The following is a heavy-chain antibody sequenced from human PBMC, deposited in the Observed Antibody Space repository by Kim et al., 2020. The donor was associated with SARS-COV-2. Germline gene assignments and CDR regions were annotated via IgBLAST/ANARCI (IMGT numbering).Heavy chain of an antibody. CDR3: VRGQQWLIKN. CDR2: ISLWGGEI. V-gene: IGHV3-43*02. Sequence: GGSLRLSCADSGFTFGAYAIHWVRQFPGKGLEWVSLISLWGGEIKYADSVKGQFTISRDNSKKSLYLQMQSLRSEDSALYYCVRGQQWLIKNWGQGTQVTVSS. D-gene: IGHD6-19*01. CDR1: GFTFGAYA. J-gene: IGHJ4*02.